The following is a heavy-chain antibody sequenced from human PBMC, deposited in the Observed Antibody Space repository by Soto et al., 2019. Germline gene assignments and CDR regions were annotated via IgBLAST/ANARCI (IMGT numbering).Heavy chain of an antibody. V-gene: IGHV1-69*02. Sequence: SVKVSCKASGGTFSSYTISWVRQAPGQGLEWMGRIIPILGIANYAQKLQGRVTMTTDTSTSTAYMELRSLRSDDTAVYYCARIYYYGSGSPPGGFDPWGQGTLVTVSS. CDR3: ARIYYYGSGSPPGGFDP. J-gene: IGHJ5*02. D-gene: IGHD3-10*01. CDR2: IIPILGIA. CDR1: GGTFSSYT.